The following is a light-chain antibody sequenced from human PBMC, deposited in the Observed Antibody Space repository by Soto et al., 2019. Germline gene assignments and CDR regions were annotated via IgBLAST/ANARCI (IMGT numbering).Light chain of an antibody. Sequence: QSALTQPASVSGSPGQSITISCTGTSGDIGGYNYVSWYQQHPGKAPKLMIYDVSDRPSGVSNRFSGSKSGNTASLTISGLRAEDEADYYCSSSTTSNTLVFGGGTKLTVL. V-gene: IGLV2-14*01. CDR3: SSSTTSNTLV. CDR1: SGDIGGYNY. J-gene: IGLJ2*01. CDR2: DVS.